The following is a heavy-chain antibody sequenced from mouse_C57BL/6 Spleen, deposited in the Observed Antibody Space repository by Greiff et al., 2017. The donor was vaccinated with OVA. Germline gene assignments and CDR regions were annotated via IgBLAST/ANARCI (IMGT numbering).Heavy chain of an antibody. CDR3: ARGSSGTFAY. V-gene: IGHV1-82*01. CDR1: GYAFSSSW. Sequence: VQGVESGPELVKPGASVKISCKASGYAFSSSWMNWVKQRPGKGLEWIGRIYPGDGDTNYNGKFKGKATLTADKSSSTAYMQLSSLTSEDSAVYFCARGSSGTFAYWGKGTLVTVSA. J-gene: IGHJ3*01. D-gene: IGHD3-2*02. CDR2: IYPGDGDT.